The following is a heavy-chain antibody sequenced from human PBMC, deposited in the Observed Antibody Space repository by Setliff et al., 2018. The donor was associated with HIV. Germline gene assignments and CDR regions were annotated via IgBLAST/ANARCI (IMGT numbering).Heavy chain of an antibody. J-gene: IGHJ4*02. Sequence: SETLSLTCIVSRGSISSTSHYWGWVRQSPGRRLEWIGSIYYSGRTYYNPSLKSRVTISVDTSKNQFSLRLNSVTAADTAVYYCARQGNIVVVTSFDYWGQGTLVTVSS. CDR1: RGSISSTSHY. CDR3: ARQGNIVVVTSFDY. CDR2: IYYSGRT. V-gene: IGHV4-39*07. D-gene: IGHD2-21*02.